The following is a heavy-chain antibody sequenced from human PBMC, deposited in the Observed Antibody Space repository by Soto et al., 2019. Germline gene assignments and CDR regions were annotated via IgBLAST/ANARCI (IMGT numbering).Heavy chain of an antibody. CDR1: GFTVSSNY. CDR2: IYSGGST. Sequence: EVQLVESGGGLVQPGGSLRLSCAASGFTVSSNYMSWVRQAPGKGLEWVSVIYSGGSTYYADSVKGRFTISRDNSKNTLYLQMNSLRAEDTAVYYCARDSSANQMITFAAFDIWGQGTMVTVSS. V-gene: IGHV3-66*01. D-gene: IGHD3-16*01. CDR3: ARDSSANQMITFAAFDI. J-gene: IGHJ3*02.